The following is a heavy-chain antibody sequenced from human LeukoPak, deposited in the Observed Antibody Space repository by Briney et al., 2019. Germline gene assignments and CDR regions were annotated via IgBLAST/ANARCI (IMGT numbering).Heavy chain of an antibody. V-gene: IGHV3-23*01. CDR1: GFSFTNYA. CDR2: LRGNGET. D-gene: IGHD5-24*01. CDR3: ARGDGYNDAEYLQH. Sequence: GGSLRLSCAASGFSFTNYAMSWVRQAPARGPEWVSSLRGNGETFYADSVKGRCTLSRDDSRNTVHLQLNDLRVEDTAVYYCARGDGYNDAEYLQHWGQGTLVTVS. J-gene: IGHJ1*01.